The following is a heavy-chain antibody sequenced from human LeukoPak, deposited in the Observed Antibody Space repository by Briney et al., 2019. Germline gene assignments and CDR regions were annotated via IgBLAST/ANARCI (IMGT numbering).Heavy chain of an antibody. CDR1: GFTFSSYE. CDR2: ISSSGSTI. CDR3: ANGDKKRITMVRGVMQPFDY. V-gene: IGHV3-48*03. Sequence: PGGSLRLSCAASGFTFSSYEMNWVRQAPGKGLEWVSYISSSGSTIYYADSVKGRFTISRDNSKNTLYLQMNSLRAEDTAVYYCANGDKKRITMVRGVMQPFDYWGQGTLVTVSS. J-gene: IGHJ4*02. D-gene: IGHD3-10*01.